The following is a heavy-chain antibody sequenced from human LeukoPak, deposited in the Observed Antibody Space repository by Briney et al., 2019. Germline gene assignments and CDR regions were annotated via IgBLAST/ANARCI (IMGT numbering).Heavy chain of an antibody. Sequence: SETLSLTCAVSGYSISSGYYWGWIRQPPGKGLEWIGSIYHSGSTYYNPSLESRVTISVDTSKNQFSLKLSSVTAADTAVYYCARALEKEYCSSTSCYVGGDYFDYWGQGTLVTVSS. D-gene: IGHD2-2*01. CDR2: IYHSGST. CDR3: ARALEKEYCSSTSCYVGGDYFDY. V-gene: IGHV4-38-2*01. CDR1: GYSISSGYY. J-gene: IGHJ4*02.